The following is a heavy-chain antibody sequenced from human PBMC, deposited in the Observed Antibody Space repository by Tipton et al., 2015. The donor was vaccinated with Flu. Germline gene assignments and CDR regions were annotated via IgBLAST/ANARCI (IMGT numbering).Heavy chain of an antibody. J-gene: IGHJ4*02. D-gene: IGHD7-27*01. V-gene: IGHV3-21*06. CDR3: ARIPQDWGRYFEY. CDR2: ISSSSNYI. Sequence: VQLVQSGGGLVKPGESLRLSCVASGFTLISHSMTWVRQAPGKGLEWVSSISSSSNYIYYADSVKGRFTVSRDNAKNTLYLQMNSLSADDTAVYYCARIPQDWGRYFEYWGQGTLVTVSS. CDR1: GFTLISHS.